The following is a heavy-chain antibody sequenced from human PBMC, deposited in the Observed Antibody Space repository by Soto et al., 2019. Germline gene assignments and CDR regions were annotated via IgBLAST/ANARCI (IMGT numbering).Heavy chain of an antibody. V-gene: IGHV4-39*07. Sequence: SETLSLTCTVSGGSISSSSYYWGWIRQPPGKALEWIGSIYYSRSTYYNPSLKSRVTISVDKSKNQFSLKLSSVTAADTAVYYCAKGGHCSSTSCYAHNWFDPWGQGTLVTVPS. J-gene: IGHJ5*02. D-gene: IGHD2-2*01. CDR3: AKGGHCSSTSCYAHNWFDP. CDR2: IYYSRST. CDR1: GGSISSSSYY.